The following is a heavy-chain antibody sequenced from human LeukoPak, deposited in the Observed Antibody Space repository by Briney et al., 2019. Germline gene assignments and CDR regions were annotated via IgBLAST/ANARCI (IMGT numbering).Heavy chain of an antibody. J-gene: IGHJ4*02. D-gene: IGHD3-22*01. V-gene: IGHV3-74*01. CDR3: AKDYYDSSGYLGVDY. Sequence: GGSLRLSCAASGFTFSSYWMHWVRHAPGKGLVWVSRINSDGSSTNYADSVKGRFTISRDNAKNTLYLQMNSLRAEDTAVYYCAKDYYDSSGYLGVDYWGQGTLVTVSS. CDR1: GFTFSSYW. CDR2: INSDGSST.